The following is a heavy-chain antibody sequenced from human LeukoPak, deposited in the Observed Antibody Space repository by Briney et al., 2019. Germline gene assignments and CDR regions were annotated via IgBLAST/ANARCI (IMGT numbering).Heavy chain of an antibody. J-gene: IGHJ4*02. CDR3: ARESSGGSFDY. CDR2: IYSSGST. Sequence: SETLSLTCTVSGGSISSYYWSWIRQPPGKGLEWIGYIYSSGSTNYNPSLKSRVTISVDTSKNQFSLKLSSVTTADTAVYYCARESSGGSFDYWGQGTLVTVSS. CDR1: GGSISSYY. D-gene: IGHD2-15*01. V-gene: IGHV4-59*01.